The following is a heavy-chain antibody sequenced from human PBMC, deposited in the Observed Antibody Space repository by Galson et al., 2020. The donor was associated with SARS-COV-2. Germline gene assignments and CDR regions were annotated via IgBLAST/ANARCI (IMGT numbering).Heavy chain of an antibody. CDR2: ISMSGITI. J-gene: IGHJ5*01. V-gene: IGHV3-48*03. CDR3: ATGDVWFES. CDR1: GLTFSDTE. Sequence: GESLQISCAASGLTFSDTEMKWVRQAPGKGLARLSYISMSGITIYYADSVKGRFTISRDNAENSLYLQMNSLRAEDTCIYYCATGDVWFESWGQGTLVTVSS. D-gene: IGHD7-27*01.